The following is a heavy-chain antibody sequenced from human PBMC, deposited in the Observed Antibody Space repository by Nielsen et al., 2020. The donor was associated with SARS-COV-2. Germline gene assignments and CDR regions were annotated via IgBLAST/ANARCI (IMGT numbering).Heavy chain of an antibody. D-gene: IGHD3-10*01. J-gene: IGHJ4*02. CDR1: GFTVSSNY. CDR3: ARAEVWFGVQD. Sequence: GGSLRLSCAASGFTVSSNYMNWVRQAPGKGLEWVSVIYSGGSTYYADSVKGRFTISRDNSKNTLYLQMNSLRAEDTAVYYCARAEVWFGVQDWGQGTLVTVSS. CDR2: IYSGGST. V-gene: IGHV3-66*01.